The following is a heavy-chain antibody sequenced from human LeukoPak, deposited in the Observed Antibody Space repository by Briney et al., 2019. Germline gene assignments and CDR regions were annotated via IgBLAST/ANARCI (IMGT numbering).Heavy chain of an antibody. J-gene: IGHJ6*03. Sequence: GGSLRLSCAASGFTFRSYGMNWVRQAPGKGLEWVSSISSSSSYIYYADSVKGRFTISRDNAKNSLYLQMNSLRAEDTAVYYCARANDNYYYYYMDVWGKGTTVTISS. V-gene: IGHV3-21*01. CDR3: ARANDNYYYYYMDV. D-gene: IGHD3-9*01. CDR1: GFTFRSYG. CDR2: ISSSSSYI.